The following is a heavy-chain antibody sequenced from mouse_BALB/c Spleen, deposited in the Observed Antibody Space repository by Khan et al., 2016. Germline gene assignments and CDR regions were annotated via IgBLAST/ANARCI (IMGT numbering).Heavy chain of an antibody. J-gene: IGHJ4*01. Sequence: VQLKESGPGLVKPSQSLSLTCSVTGYSITSGYYWNWIRQFPGNKLEWMGYISYDGSNNSNPSLKNRISIPRDTSKNQFFLKLNSVTTEDTATYYCARRKIYYAYDVCYWGQVTSVTVSS. CDR3: ARRKIYYAYDVCY. CDR2: ISYDGSN. D-gene: IGHD2-2*01. V-gene: IGHV3-6*02. CDR1: GYSITSGYY.